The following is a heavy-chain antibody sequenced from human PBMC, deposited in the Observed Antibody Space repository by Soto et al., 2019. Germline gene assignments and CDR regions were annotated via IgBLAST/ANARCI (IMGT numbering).Heavy chain of an antibody. CDR2: MYAGGTT. V-gene: IGHV3-66*01. Sequence: PGGSLRLSCAASGFTVSSSYMTWVRHVPGKGLEWVSVMYAGGTTYYANSVKGRFTFSRDNSKNMMYLQMNNLRAEDTAMYYCVRDDVGLGIDYWGLGTLVTVS. J-gene: IGHJ4*02. CDR1: GFTVSSSY. CDR3: VRDDVGLGIDY. D-gene: IGHD1-26*01.